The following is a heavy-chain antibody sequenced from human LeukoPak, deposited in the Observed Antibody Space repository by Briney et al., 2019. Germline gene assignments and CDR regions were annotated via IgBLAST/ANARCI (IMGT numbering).Heavy chain of an antibody. CDR3: AGGSGSSDY. D-gene: IGHD1-26*01. CDR1: GGSISGSY. V-gene: IGHV4-59*01. CDR2: IYYSGST. J-gene: IGHJ4*02. Sequence: SETLSLTCTVSGGSISGSYWSWIRQPPGKGLEWIGYIYYSGSTNYNPSLKSRVTISLDTSKNQFSLKLRSVTAADTAVYYCAGGSGSSDYWGQGTLVTVSS.